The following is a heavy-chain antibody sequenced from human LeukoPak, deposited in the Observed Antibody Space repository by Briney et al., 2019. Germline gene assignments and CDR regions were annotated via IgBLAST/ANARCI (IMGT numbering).Heavy chain of an antibody. CDR3: ARAVAAPPSPAVDY. V-gene: IGHV4-59*01. CDR2: IYYSGST. CDR1: GGSISSYY. J-gene: IGHJ4*02. D-gene: IGHD6-6*01. Sequence: SETLSLTCTVSGGSISSYYWSWIRQPPGKGLEWIGYIYYSGSTNYNPSLKSRVTISVDTSKNQFSLKLSSMTAADTAVYYCARAVAAPPSPAVDYWGQGTLVTVSS.